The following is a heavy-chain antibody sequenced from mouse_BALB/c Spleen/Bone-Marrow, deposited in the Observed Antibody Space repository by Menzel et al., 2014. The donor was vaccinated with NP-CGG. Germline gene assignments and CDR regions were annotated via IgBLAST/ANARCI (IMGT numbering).Heavy chain of an antibody. J-gene: IGHJ4*01. Sequence: LVKTGASVKISCKASGYSFTGYCMHWVKQSHGKSLEWIGYISCYNGATNYNQRFKGRATFTVDTSSSTAYMQFNSLTSEDSAVYYCARGGTMTFYAMDYWGQGTSVTVSS. CDR3: ARGGTMTFYAMDY. D-gene: IGHD2-4*01. CDR2: ISCYNGAT. V-gene: IGHV1S34*01. CDR1: GYSFTGYC.